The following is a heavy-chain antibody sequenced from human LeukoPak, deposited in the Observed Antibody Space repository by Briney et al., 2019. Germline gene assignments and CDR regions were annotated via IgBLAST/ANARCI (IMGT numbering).Heavy chain of an antibody. J-gene: IGHJ4*02. V-gene: IGHV3-21*06. D-gene: IGHD6-13*01. CDR3: ARSYSSNWYGTFDY. CDR2: IRDSSSDI. Sequence: GGPLRLSCAASGFTFRDYNMNWFRQAPGKGLEWVSSIRDSSSDIYYADSVKGRFTISRDNAKNSLYLQMNSLRAEDTAVYYCARSYSSNWYGTFDYWGQGTVVTVSS. CDR1: GFTFRDYN.